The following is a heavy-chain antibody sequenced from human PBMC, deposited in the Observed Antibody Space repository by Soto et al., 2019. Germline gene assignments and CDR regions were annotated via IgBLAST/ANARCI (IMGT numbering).Heavy chain of an antibody. D-gene: IGHD4-17*01. J-gene: IGHJ6*02. Sequence: QAQLVESGGGVVQPGRSLRLSCAASEFTFNTYAMHWVRQAPGKGLEWVAVIAYDGNDKYYADSVKGRFTISRDNSKNALYLQMNTLRPEDTAMYYCARDVGNYGPDYYGMAVGGEGTTVTVSS. CDR3: ARDVGNYGPDYYGMAV. CDR1: EFTFNTYA. CDR2: IAYDGNDK. V-gene: IGHV3-30*03.